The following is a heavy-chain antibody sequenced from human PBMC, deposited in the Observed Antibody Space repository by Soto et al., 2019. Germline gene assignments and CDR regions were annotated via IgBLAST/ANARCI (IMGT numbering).Heavy chain of an antibody. J-gene: IGHJ5*02. CDR3: ARGTTYYDFWSGSNLFDP. D-gene: IGHD3-3*01. Sequence: GASVKVSCKASGGTFSSYTISWVRQAPGQGLEWMGRIIPILGIANYAQKFQGRVTITADKSTSTAYMELSSLRSEDTAVYYCARGTTYYDFWSGSNLFDPWGQGTLVTVSS. CDR1: GGTFSSYT. V-gene: IGHV1-69*02. CDR2: IIPILGIA.